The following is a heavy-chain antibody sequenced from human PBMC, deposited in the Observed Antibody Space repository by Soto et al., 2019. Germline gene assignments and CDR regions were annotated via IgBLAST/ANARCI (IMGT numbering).Heavy chain of an antibody. CDR3: ARETEGPIFGVVIMAGGDYYYGMDV. CDR2: ISAYNGNT. J-gene: IGHJ6*02. Sequence: ASVKVSCKASGYTFTGYGISWVRQAPGQGLEWMGWISAYNGNTNYAQKLQGRVTMTTDTSTSTAYMELRSLRSDDTAVYYCARETEGPIFGVVIMAGGDYYYGMDVWGQGTTVTVSS. D-gene: IGHD3-3*01. CDR1: GYTFTGYG. V-gene: IGHV1-18*01.